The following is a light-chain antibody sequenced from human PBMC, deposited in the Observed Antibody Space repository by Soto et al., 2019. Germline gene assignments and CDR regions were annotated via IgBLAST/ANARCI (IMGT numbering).Light chain of an antibody. CDR2: GAS. Sequence: EIVMTQSPATLSVSPGERATLSCRASQSVSSNLAWYQQKPGQAPRLLIYGASTRATGIPARFSGSGSGTALTLTISSLASEDFAVYYCQQYHNWPPGTFGQGTKVEIK. CDR1: QSVSSN. CDR3: QQYHNWPPGT. V-gene: IGKV3-15*01. J-gene: IGKJ1*01.